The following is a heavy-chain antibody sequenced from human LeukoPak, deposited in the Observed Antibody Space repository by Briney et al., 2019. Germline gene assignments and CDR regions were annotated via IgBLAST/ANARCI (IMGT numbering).Heavy chain of an antibody. CDR2: IKQDGSEK. CDR1: GFTFSSYW. Sequence: GGSLRLPCAASGFTFSSYWMSWVRQAPGKGLEWVANIKQDGSEKYYVDSVKGRFTISRDNAKNSLYLQMNSLRAEDTAVYYCAGVLRQLASYYYYMDVWGKGTTVTVSS. J-gene: IGHJ6*03. D-gene: IGHD2-2*01. V-gene: IGHV3-7*01. CDR3: AGVLRQLASYYYYMDV.